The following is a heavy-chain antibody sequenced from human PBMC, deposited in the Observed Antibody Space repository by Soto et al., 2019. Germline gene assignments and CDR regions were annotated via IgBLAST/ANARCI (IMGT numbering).Heavy chain of an antibody. V-gene: IGHV4-30-4*07. CDR1: GGSISSGGYS. J-gene: IGHJ5*02. Sequence: SETLSLTCAVSGGSISSGGYSWSWIRQPPGKGLEWIGYIYYSGSTNYNPSLKSRVTISVDTSKNQFSLKLSSVTAADTAVYYCARSPFCSGGSCYSYNWFDPWGQGTLVTVSS. D-gene: IGHD2-15*01. CDR2: IYYSGST. CDR3: ARSPFCSGGSCYSYNWFDP.